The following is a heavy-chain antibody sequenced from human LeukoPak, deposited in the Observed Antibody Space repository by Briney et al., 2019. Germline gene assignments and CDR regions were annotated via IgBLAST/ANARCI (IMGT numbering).Heavy chain of an antibody. Sequence: GRSLRLSCAASGFTFNDFSMHWVRQAPGKGLEWVSRVSWNSGSIGYADSVKGRFTISRDNAKNSLHLQMNSLRPEDMALYYCVKQGGGDYDGNWFDPWGQGTLVTVSS. J-gene: IGHJ5*02. CDR1: GFTFNDFS. CDR2: VSWNSGSI. D-gene: IGHD3-22*01. V-gene: IGHV3-9*03. CDR3: VKQGGGDYDGNWFDP.